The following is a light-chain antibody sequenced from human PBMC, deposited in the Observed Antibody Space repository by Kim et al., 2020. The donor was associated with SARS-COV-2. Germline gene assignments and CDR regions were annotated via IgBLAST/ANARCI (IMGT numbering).Light chain of an antibody. V-gene: IGKV2-28*01. CDR3: RQALQTPA. CDR2: LGS. CDR1: QSLLHRNGYNY. Sequence: DIVVTQSPLSLPFTPGEPASISCRSSQSLLHRNGYNYLDWYLQKPGQSPQLLIYLGSHRASGVPDRFSGGGSGTEFTLTISRVEAEDVGVHYCRQALQTPAFGQGTKVDIK. J-gene: IGKJ1*01.